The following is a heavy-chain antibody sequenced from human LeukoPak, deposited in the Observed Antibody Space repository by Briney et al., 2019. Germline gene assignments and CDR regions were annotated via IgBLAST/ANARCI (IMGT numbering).Heavy chain of an antibody. D-gene: IGHD6-6*01. CDR1: GFTFSDFW. V-gene: IGHV3-7*01. CDR2: IKQDGSQR. CDR3: ARRGGSSSRRSPIDY. Sequence: GGSLRLSCTVSGFTFSDFWMTWVRQSPGKGAEGVANIKQDGSQRYYVASVRGRFTISRDNAKNSLFLQMNGLRAEDTAVYYCARRGGSSSRRSPIDYWGKGTLVTVSS. J-gene: IGHJ4*02.